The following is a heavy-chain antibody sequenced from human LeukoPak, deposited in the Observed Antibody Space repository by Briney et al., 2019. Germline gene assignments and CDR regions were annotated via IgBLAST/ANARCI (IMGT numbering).Heavy chain of an antibody. D-gene: IGHD3-9*01. CDR1: GYSISSGYY. J-gene: IGHJ4*02. V-gene: IGHV4-38-2*02. Sequence: SETLSLTCTVSGYSISSGYYWGWIRQPPGKGLEWIGSIYHSGSTYYNPSLKSRVTISVDKSKNQFSLKLSSVTAADTAVYYCASLLKRRLARATFDYWGQGTLVTVSS. CDR3: ASLLKRRLARATFDY. CDR2: IYHSGST.